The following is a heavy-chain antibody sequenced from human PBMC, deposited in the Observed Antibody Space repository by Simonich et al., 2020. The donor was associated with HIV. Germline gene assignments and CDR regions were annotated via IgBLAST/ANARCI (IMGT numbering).Heavy chain of an antibody. J-gene: IGHJ4*02. CDR1: GGSFSGNY. Sequence: QVQLQQWGAGLLKPSETLSLTCAIYGGSFSGNYWSWIRQPPGKGLEWIGEINHSGNTNYNPSLKSRVTISVDTSKNQFSLKLTSVTAADTAVYYCAKVARYFDWYSTAFDYWGQGTLVTVSS. D-gene: IGHD3-9*01. CDR3: AKVARYFDWYSTAFDY. V-gene: IGHV4-34*01. CDR2: INHSGNT.